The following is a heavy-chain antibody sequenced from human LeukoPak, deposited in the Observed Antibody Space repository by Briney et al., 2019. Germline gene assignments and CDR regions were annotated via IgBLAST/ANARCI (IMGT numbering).Heavy chain of an antibody. CDR1: GGSISSSSYY. Sequence: PSETLSLTCTVSGGSISSSSYYWGWIRQPPGKGLEWIGSIYYSGSTYYNPSLKSRVTISVDTSKNQFSLKLSSVTAADTAVYYGARDRWEPTFDYWGQGTLVTVSS. D-gene: IGHD1-26*01. J-gene: IGHJ4*02. V-gene: IGHV4-39*07. CDR2: IYYSGST. CDR3: ARDRWEPTFDY.